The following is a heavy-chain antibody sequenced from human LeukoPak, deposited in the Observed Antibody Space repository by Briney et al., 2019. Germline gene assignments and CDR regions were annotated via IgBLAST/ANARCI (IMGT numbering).Heavy chain of an antibody. Sequence: SKTLSLTCTVSGGSISSYYWSWIRQPPGKGLEWIGYIYYSGSTNYNPSLKSRVTMSIDTSKNQFSLKLTSVTAADTAVYYCARSFWSFDYWGQGILVTVSS. CDR2: IYYSGST. CDR3: ARSFWSFDY. CDR1: GGSISSYY. J-gene: IGHJ4*02. D-gene: IGHD2/OR15-2a*01. V-gene: IGHV4-59*12.